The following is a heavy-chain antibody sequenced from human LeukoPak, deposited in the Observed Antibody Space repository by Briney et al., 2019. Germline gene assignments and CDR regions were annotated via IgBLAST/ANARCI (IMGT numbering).Heavy chain of an antibody. CDR1: GGSISISNYY. J-gene: IGHJ4*02. V-gene: IGHV4-39*07. CDR3: ARGANYYDSSGYYSPNFDY. CDR2: MSYSGRT. D-gene: IGHD3-22*01. Sequence: KTSETLSLTCTVSGGSISISNYYWGWIRQPPGKGLEWIGSMSYSGRTYYNPSLKSRVTISVDTSKNQFSLKLSSVTAADTAVYYCARGANYYDSSGYYSPNFDYWGQGTLVTVSS.